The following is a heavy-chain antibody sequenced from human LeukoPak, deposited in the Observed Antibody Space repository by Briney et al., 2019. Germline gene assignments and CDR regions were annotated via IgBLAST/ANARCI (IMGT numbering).Heavy chain of an antibody. CDR2: ISRDSGRI. J-gene: IGHJ6*02. CDR3: AKTLWKNYYYYGIDV. Sequence: GGSLRLSCAASGFTFDDYTMHWVRQAPGKGLEWVSGISRDSGRIGYADSVEGRFTISRDNAESSPHLQMNSLRPEDTALYYCAKTLWKNYYYYGIDVWGQGTSV. CDR1: GFTFDDYT. V-gene: IGHV3-9*01. D-gene: IGHD2-21*01.